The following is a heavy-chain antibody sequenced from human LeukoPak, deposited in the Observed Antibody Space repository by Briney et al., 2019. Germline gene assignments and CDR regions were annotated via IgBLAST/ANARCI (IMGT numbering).Heavy chain of an antibody. J-gene: IGHJ6*04. CDR2: IYYSGST. D-gene: IGHD2-2*02. V-gene: IGHV4-59*01. CDR3: ARGPYCSSTSCYNYYYGMDV. CDR1: GGSISSCY. Sequence: SGPTLVKPSETLSLTCTVSGGSISSCYWSWIRQPPGKGLEWIGYIYYSGSTNYNPSLKSRVTISVDTSKNQFSLKLSSVTAADTAVYYCARGPYCSSTSCYNYYYGMDVWGKGTTVTVSS.